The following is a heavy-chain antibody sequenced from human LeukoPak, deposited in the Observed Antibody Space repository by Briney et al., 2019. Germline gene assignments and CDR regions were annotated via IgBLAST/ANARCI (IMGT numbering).Heavy chain of an antibody. Sequence: GGSLRLSCAASRFTFSNYWMTWFRQAPGKGLEWVANINEDGSGTYYVDSVKGRFSISRDNAKNLLNLQMNTLRAEDTAVYFCARDSSRASGSSNDYWGQGTLVTVSS. CDR1: RFTFSNYW. D-gene: IGHD3-10*01. V-gene: IGHV3-7*04. CDR2: INEDGSGT. J-gene: IGHJ4*02. CDR3: ARDSSRASGSSNDY.